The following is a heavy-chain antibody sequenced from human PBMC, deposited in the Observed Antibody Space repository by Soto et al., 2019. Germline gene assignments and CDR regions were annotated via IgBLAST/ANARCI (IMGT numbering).Heavy chain of an antibody. V-gene: IGHV3-7*01. D-gene: IGHD6-13*01. Sequence: EVQLVESGGGLVQPGGSLRLSCAASGFTFSSYWMSWVRQAPGKGLEWVANIKQDGSEKYYVDSVKGRFTISRDNAKNSLYLQMNSPRAEDTAVYYCARVSVDSSSWYRVYYFDYWGQGTLVTVSS. CDR2: IKQDGSEK. CDR1: GFTFSSYW. J-gene: IGHJ4*02. CDR3: ARVSVDSSSWYRVYYFDY.